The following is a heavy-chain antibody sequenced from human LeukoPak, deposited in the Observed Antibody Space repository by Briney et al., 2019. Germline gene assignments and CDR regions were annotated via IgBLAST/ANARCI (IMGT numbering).Heavy chain of an antibody. CDR1: GYTFTGYY. Sequence: ASVKVSCKASGYTFTGYYMHWVRQAPGQGLEWMGRMNPNSGGTNYAQKFQGRVTMTRDTSIGTAYMELSRLRSDTAVYYCARGAYCSGGSCLQPKRYDYWGQGTLVTVSS. J-gene: IGHJ4*02. V-gene: IGHV1-2*06. D-gene: IGHD2-15*01. CDR3: ARGAYCSGGSCLQPKRYDY. CDR2: MNPNSGGT.